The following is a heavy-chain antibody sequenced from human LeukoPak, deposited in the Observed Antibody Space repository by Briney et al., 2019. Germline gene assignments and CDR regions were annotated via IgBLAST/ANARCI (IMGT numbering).Heavy chain of an antibody. V-gene: IGHV3-23*01. Sequence: GGSLRLSCAASGFTFSSYAMSWVRQAPGKGLEWVSAISGSGGSTYSADSVKGRFTISRDNSKNTLYLQMNSLRAEDTAVYYCANRVVVPDAIPTYYFDYWGQGTLVTVSS. D-gene: IGHD2-2*01. CDR1: GFTFSSYA. J-gene: IGHJ4*02. CDR2: ISGSGGST. CDR3: ANRVVVPDAIPTYYFDY.